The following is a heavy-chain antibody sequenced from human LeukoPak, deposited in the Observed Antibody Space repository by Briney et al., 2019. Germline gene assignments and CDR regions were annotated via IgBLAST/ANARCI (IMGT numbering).Heavy chain of an antibody. J-gene: IGHJ5*02. CDR2: IIPIFGTA. D-gene: IGHD3-10*01. V-gene: IGHV1-69*13. Sequence: ASMKVSCKASGGTFSSYAISWVRQAPGQGLEWMGVIIPIFGTANYAQKFQGRVTITADESTSTAYMELSSLRSEDTAVYYCAGALATMVRGVIMPNWFDPWGQGTLVTVSS. CDR1: GGTFSSYA. CDR3: AGALATMVRGVIMPNWFDP.